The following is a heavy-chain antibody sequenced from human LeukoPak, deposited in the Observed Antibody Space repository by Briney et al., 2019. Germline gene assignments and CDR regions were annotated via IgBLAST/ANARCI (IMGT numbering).Heavy chain of an antibody. V-gene: IGHV4-38-2*01. CDR2: IHHSGGA. J-gene: IGHJ4*02. CDR3: ARQRHDVLFFDY. Sequence: SETLSLTCAVSGSSVSSAYRWGWIRQPPGRGLEWIGSIHHSGGASYNPSLKSRVTISVDTSKNQFSLKLNSVTAADTAVYYCARQRHDVLFFDYWGQGTLVTVSS. D-gene: IGHD1-1*01. CDR1: GSSVSSAYR.